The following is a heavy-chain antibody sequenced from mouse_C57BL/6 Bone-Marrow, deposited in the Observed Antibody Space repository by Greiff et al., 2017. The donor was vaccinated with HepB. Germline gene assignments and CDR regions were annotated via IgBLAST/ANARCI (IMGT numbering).Heavy chain of an antibody. J-gene: IGHJ2*01. V-gene: IGHV1-50*01. Sequence: VQLVESGAELVKPGASVKLSCKASGYTFTSYWMQWVKQRPGQGLEWIGEIDPSDSYTNYNQKFKGKATLTVDTSSSTAYMQLSSLTSEDSAVYYCARGMYDYDYFDYWGQGTTLTVSS. CDR1: GYTFTSYW. D-gene: IGHD2-4*01. CDR2: IDPSDSYT. CDR3: ARGMYDYDYFDY.